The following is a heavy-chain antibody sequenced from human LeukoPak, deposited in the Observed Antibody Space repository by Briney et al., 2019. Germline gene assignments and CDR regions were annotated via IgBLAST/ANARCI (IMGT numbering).Heavy chain of an antibody. CDR1: GFTFSSYA. CDR3: ARDLDIAVAEFPFDY. V-gene: IGHV3-30*04. CDR2: ISYDGSNK. D-gene: IGHD6-19*01. Sequence: GRSLRLSCAASGFTFSSYAMHWVRQAPGKGLEWVAVISYDGSNKYYADSVKGRFTISRDNSKNTLYLQMNSLRAEDTSVYYCARDLDIAVAEFPFDYWGQGTLVTVSS. J-gene: IGHJ4*02.